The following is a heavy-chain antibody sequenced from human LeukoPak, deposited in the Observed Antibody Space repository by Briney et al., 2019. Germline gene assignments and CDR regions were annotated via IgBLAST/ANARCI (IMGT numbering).Heavy chain of an antibody. J-gene: IGHJ6*03. CDR1: GYSISSGYY. V-gene: IGHV4-38-2*01. Sequence: PSETLSLTCAVSGYSISSGYYWGWIRQPPGKGLEWIGSIYHSGSTYYNPSLKSRVTISIDTFKNQFSLILTSVTAADTAVYSCARHYDTSGYYIYIDVWGKGTTVTVSS. CDR2: IYHSGST. CDR3: ARHYDTSGYYIYIDV. D-gene: IGHD3-22*01.